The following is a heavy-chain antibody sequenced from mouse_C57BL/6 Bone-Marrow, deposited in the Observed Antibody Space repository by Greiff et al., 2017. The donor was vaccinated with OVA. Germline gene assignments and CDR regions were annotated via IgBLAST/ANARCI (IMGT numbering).Heavy chain of an antibody. Sequence: EVQLQESGEGLVKPGGSLKLSCAASGFTFSSYAMSWVRQTPEKRLEWVAYISSGGDYIYYADTVKGRFTISRDNARNTPYLQMSSLKSEDTAMYYCTRKEHYGNYDYWGQGTTLTVSS. CDR3: TRKEHYGNYDY. D-gene: IGHD2-1*01. CDR2: ISSGGDYI. V-gene: IGHV5-9-1*02. CDR1: GFTFSSYA. J-gene: IGHJ2*01.